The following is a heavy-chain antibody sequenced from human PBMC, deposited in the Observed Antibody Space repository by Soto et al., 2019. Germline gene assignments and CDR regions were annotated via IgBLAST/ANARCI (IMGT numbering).Heavy chain of an antibody. Sequence: EVQLLESGGGLVQPGGSLRLSCAASGFTFRSYAMSWVRQAPGKGLEWVSGISGNGDSTYYADSVKGRFTISRDNSKNMLYLQMNSLRAEDTAVYYCANERITMVRGVLRANDYWGQGTLVTVSS. CDR2: ISGNGDST. J-gene: IGHJ4*02. CDR3: ANERITMVRGVLRANDY. V-gene: IGHV3-23*01. D-gene: IGHD3-10*01. CDR1: GFTFRSYA.